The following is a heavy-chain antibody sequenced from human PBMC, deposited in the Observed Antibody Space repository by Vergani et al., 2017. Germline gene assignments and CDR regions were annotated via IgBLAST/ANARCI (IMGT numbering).Heavy chain of an antibody. CDR1: GFTLNTYG. J-gene: IGHJ6*04. CDR2: IRYDGSSE. V-gene: IGHV3-30*02. D-gene: IGHD3-16*01. CDR3: ANSVIAGNGGVAYFGMDV. Sequence: QVQILQSGGGVVQPGGSLRLSCTLSGFTLNTYGIHWVRQAPGKGLEWVSFIRYDGSSEYYGDSVKGRFTISRDKSQNTVNLQMNSLRTEDTAVYFCANSVIAGNGGVAYFGMDVWGGGATVSDCS.